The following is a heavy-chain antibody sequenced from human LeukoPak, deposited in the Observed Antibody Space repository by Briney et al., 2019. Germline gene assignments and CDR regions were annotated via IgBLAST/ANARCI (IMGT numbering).Heavy chain of an antibody. CDR3: ARLGYYDNSGYLDY. Sequence: PSETLSLTCTVSGGSISSYSWSWIRQPPGKGLEWIAYIYYSGSTNYNPSLKSRVTISVDTSKNQFSLKLSSVTAADTAVYYCARLGYYDNSGYLDYWGRGTLVTVSS. D-gene: IGHD3-22*01. V-gene: IGHV4-59*01. J-gene: IGHJ4*02. CDR2: IYYSGST. CDR1: GGSISSYS.